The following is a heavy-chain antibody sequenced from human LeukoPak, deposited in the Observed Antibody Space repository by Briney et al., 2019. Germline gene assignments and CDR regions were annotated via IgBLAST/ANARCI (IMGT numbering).Heavy chain of an antibody. V-gene: IGHV1-18*01. CDR2: ISPYNGNR. D-gene: IGHD4-17*01. CDR3: ARDESYGDYNNWFDP. Sequence: ASVKVSCKATGYTFINCGISWVRQAPGQGLEWMGWISPYNGNRNYAQKLQGRVTMTTDTSTSTAYMELRSLRSDDTAVYYCARDESYGDYNNWFDPWGQGTLVTVSS. J-gene: IGHJ5*02. CDR1: GYTFINCG.